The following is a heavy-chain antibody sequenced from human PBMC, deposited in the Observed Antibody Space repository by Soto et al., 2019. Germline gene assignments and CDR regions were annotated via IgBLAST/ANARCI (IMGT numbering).Heavy chain of an antibody. D-gene: IGHD2-2*01. V-gene: IGHV1-18*01. CDR3: ARDIVVVPAAISLPFDY. CDR1: GYTFTSYG. CDR2: ISAYNGNT. J-gene: IGHJ4*02. Sequence: QVQLVQSGAEVKKPGASVKVSCKASGYTFTSYGISWVRQAPGQGLEWMGWISAYNGNTNYAQKLQGRVTMTTDTSTSTAYMELRSRRSDDTAVYYCARDIVVVPAAISLPFDYWGQGTLVTVSS.